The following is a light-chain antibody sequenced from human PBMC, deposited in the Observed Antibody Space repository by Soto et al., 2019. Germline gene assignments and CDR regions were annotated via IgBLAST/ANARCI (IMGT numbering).Light chain of an antibody. J-gene: IGKJ1*01. CDR2: WAS. Sequence: DIVMTHSPVSLAVSLGERATINCKSSQRVLYSSNNKNYLAWYQQKPGQPPKLLIYWASTRESGVPDRVSGSGSGADFTLTISSLQAEEVAVYYCQQYYSTPQTFGQGTKVDIK. CDR3: QQYYSTPQT. CDR1: QRVLYSSNNKNY. V-gene: IGKV4-1*01.